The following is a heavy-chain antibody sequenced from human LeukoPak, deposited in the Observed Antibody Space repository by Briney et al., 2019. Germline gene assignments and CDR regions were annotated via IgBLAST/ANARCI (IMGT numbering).Heavy chain of an antibody. CDR3: AREALYYDILTGYSAANPYYFDY. V-gene: IGHV1-2*02. J-gene: IGHJ4*02. Sequence: VASVKVSCKASGYTFTGYYMHWVRQAPGQGLEWMGWINPNSGGTNYAQKFQGRVTMTRDTSISTAYMELSRLRSDDTAVYYCAREALYYDILTGYSAANPYYFDYWGQRTLVTVPS. D-gene: IGHD3-9*01. CDR1: GYTFTGYY. CDR2: INPNSGGT.